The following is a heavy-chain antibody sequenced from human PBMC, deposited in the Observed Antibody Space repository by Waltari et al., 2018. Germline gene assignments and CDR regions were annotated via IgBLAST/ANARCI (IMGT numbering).Heavy chain of an antibody. J-gene: IGHJ3*01. CDR3: ARAGLLGAFDV. D-gene: IGHD2-15*01. V-gene: IGHV3-74*03. CDR2: INNDGSST. Sequence: EVQLVESGGGLVQPGGSLRLSCAASGFTFSRSWIHWVRQFPGKGLMLVSRINNDGSSTVYADSVKGRFTISRDDAKNTVSLQVNNLSAEDTALYYCARAGLLGAFDVWGQGTVVTVSS. CDR1: GFTFSRSW.